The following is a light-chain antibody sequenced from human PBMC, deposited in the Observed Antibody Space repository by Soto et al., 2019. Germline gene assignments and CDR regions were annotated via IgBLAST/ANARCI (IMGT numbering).Light chain of an antibody. CDR1: SSDVGGYNY. V-gene: IGLV2-8*01. J-gene: IGLJ1*01. CDR3: VYDQGIHRV. CDR2: EVT. Sequence: QSVLTQPPSASGSPGQSLTISCTGTSSDVGGYNYVSWYQQHPGKAPKLMIYEVTKRPSGVPDRFSGSKSGNTASLTVSGLLVEDEADSYFVYDQGIHRVSGIRTKVT.